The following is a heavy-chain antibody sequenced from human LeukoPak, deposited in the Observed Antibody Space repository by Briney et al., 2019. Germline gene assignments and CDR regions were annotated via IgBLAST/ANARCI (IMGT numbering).Heavy chain of an antibody. CDR2: INPSGGST. D-gene: IGHD3-3*01. CDR3: ARDSINDFWSGYYSYYFDY. CDR1: GYTSTSYY. V-gene: IGHV1-46*01. J-gene: IGHJ4*02. Sequence: ASVKVSCKASGYTSTSYYMHWVRQAPGQGLEWMGIINPSGGSTSYAQKFQGRVTMTRDTSTSTVYMELSSLRSEDTAVYYCARDSINDFWSGYYSYYFDYWGQGTLVTVSS.